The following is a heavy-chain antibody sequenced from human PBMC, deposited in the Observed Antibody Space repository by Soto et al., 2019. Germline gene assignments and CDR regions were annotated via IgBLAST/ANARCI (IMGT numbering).Heavy chain of an antibody. D-gene: IGHD5-12*01. Sequence: SETLSLTCTVSGGSISSSSYYWGWIRQPPGKGLEWIGYIYHSGSTYYNPSLKSRVTISVDRSKNQFSLKLSSVTAADTAVYYCVGSIGAFWFDPWGQGTLVTVSS. CDR2: IYHSGST. J-gene: IGHJ5*02. CDR3: VGSIGAFWFDP. V-gene: IGHV4-39*07. CDR1: GGSISSSSYY.